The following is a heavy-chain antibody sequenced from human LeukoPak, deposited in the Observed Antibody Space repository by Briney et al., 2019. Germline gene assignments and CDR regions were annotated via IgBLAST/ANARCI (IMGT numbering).Heavy chain of an antibody. Sequence: PSETLSLTCAVYGGSLSDYYWSWIRQSPGKGLEWIGEISHRGRTYYNLSLKSRVTISVDTSKNQFSLKLSSVTAADTAVYYCARYYYGSSGYSFDYWGQGTLVTVSS. V-gene: IGHV4-34*01. J-gene: IGHJ4*02. CDR2: ISHRGRT. CDR3: ARYYYGSSGYSFDY. CDR1: GGSLSDYY. D-gene: IGHD3-22*01.